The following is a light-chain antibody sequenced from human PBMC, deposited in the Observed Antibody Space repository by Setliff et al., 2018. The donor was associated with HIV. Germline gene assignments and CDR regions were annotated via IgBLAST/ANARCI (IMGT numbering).Light chain of an antibody. V-gene: IGLV2-18*02. Sequence: QSVLTQPPSVSGSPGQSVTISCIGTSSDVGSYNRVSWYQQSPGTAPKLMIYEVSYRPSEVPDRFSASKSGNTASLTISGLQAEDEADYYCSSYTTSNTYVFGTGTK. CDR3: SSYTTSNTYV. CDR2: EVS. CDR1: SSDVGSYNR. J-gene: IGLJ1*01.